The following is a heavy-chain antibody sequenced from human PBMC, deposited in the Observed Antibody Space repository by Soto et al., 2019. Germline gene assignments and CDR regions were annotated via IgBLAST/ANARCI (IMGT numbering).Heavy chain of an antibody. J-gene: IGHJ6*02. Sequence: QVQLVQSGAEVKKPGSSVKVSCKASGGTFSSYAISWVRQAPGQGLEWMGGIIPIFGTANYSKKFQGRVTITADDSTSTAYMELSSLRSEDTAVYYCAGDQDSGYVIKLVYCGKMDVWGQGTTVTVSS. D-gene: IGHD5-12*01. CDR1: GGTFSSYA. CDR3: AGDQDSGYVIKLVYCGKMDV. CDR2: IIPIFGTA. V-gene: IGHV1-69*12.